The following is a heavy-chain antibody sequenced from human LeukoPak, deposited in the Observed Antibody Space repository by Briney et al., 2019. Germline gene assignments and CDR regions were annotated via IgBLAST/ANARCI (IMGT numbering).Heavy chain of an antibody. Sequence: SVKVSCKASGGTFSSYAISWVRQAPGQGLEWMGGIIPIFGTANYAQKFQGRVTITTDESTSTAYMELSSLRSEDTAVYYCARGERLGYDFWSGYYRFDYWGQGTLVTVSP. CDR2: IIPIFGTA. CDR3: ARGERLGYDFWSGYYRFDY. V-gene: IGHV1-69*05. J-gene: IGHJ4*02. CDR1: GGTFSSYA. D-gene: IGHD3-3*01.